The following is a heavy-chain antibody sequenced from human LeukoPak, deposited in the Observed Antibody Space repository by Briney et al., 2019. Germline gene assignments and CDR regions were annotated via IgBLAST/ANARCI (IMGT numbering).Heavy chain of an antibody. CDR1: GGTFSSYA. CDR3: ARDPDIAVAASFDP. D-gene: IGHD6-19*01. Sequence: ASVKVSCKASGGTFSSYAISWVRQAPGQGLEWMGRIIPILGIANYAQKFQGRVTITADKSTSTAYMELSSLRSEDTAVYYCARDPDIAVAASFDPWGQGTLVTVSS. J-gene: IGHJ5*02. CDR2: IIPILGIA. V-gene: IGHV1-69*04.